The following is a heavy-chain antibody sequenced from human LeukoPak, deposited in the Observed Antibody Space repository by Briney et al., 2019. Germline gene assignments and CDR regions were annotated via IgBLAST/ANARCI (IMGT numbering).Heavy chain of an antibody. Sequence: SETLSLTCTVPGGSISSYYWSWIRQPAGKGLEWIGRIHTSGSTNYNPSFKSRVTMSVDTSKNQFSLNLSFVTAADTAVYYCVRGSYYGSGRPFDYWGQGTLVTVSS. V-gene: IGHV4-4*07. D-gene: IGHD3-10*01. CDR2: IHTSGST. CDR3: VRGSYYGSGRPFDY. CDR1: GGSISSYY. J-gene: IGHJ4*02.